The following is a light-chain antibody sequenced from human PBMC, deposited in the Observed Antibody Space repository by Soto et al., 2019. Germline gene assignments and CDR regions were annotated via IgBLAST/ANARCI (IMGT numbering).Light chain of an antibody. CDR1: QGISRA. CDR3: QQFNSYPLS. Sequence: AIQLTQSPSSLSASVGDRVTITCRASQGISRALAWYQHKPGKAPKLLIYYASTLESGVPSRFSGSGSGTDFTLTISSLQPEDFVAYYCQQFNSYPLSFGGGTKVEIK. CDR2: YAS. V-gene: IGKV1-13*02. J-gene: IGKJ4*01.